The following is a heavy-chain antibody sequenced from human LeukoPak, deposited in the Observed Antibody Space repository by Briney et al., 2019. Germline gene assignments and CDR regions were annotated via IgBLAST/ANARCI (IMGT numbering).Heavy chain of an antibody. J-gene: IGHJ4*02. V-gene: IGHV4-59*11. CDR3: ARGQRSNNAYPYFDS. CDR1: GGSINSLY. CDR2: IQNTGRT. D-gene: IGHD3-16*01. Sequence: SETLSLTCAVSGGSINSLYWSWIGQPPGKGLNGFGFIQNTGRTIYHPSLDSRVTMSVDSSKNQFSLKLRSVTAADTAVYFCARGQRSNNAYPYFDSWGQGTLVTVSS.